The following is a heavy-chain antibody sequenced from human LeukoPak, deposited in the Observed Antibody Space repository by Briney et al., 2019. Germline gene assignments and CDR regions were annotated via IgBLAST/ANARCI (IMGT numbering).Heavy chain of an antibody. V-gene: IGHV3-7*01. CDR2: IDEHGFKT. Sequence: PGGSLRLSCAASGFIFRSYWMVWVRQPPGKGREWVASIDEHGFKTYYAASVTGRFTISKDTAKNSLDLQMNSLRAEDTAVYYCARDGITCTRDYWGQGALVTVSS. CDR3: ARDGITCTRDY. J-gene: IGHJ4*02. CDR1: GFIFRSYW. D-gene: IGHD1-7*01.